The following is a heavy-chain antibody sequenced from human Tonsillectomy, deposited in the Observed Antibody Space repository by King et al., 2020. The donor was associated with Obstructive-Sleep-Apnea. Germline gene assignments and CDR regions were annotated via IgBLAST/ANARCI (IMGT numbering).Heavy chain of an antibody. CDR1: GGSISNYY. J-gene: IGHJ4*02. CDR2: MYYSGNT. CDR3: ARHRGVEGYGGNGDYFDY. V-gene: IGHV4-59*08. D-gene: IGHD5-12*01. Sequence: LQLQESGPGLVKPSETLSLTCTVSGGSISNYYWSWIRQPPGKGLEWIGYMYYSGNTNFNPSLKSRVTISADTSKIQFSLKLGSVTAADTAVCYCARHRGVEGYGGNGDYFDYWGQGTLVTVSS.